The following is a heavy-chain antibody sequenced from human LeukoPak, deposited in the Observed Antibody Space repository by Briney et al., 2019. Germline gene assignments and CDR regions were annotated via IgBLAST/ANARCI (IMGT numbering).Heavy chain of an antibody. J-gene: IGHJ4*02. V-gene: IGHV3-20*04. CDR1: GFTLDDYG. Sequence: GGSLRLSCAASGFTLDDYGMSWVRQAPGKGLEWVSGINWNGGSTGYAGSVKGRFTISRDNAKNSLYLQMNSLRAEDTALYYCARGFRGEMATIFDYWGQGTLVTVSS. CDR2: INWNGGST. CDR3: ARGFRGEMATIFDY. D-gene: IGHD5-24*01.